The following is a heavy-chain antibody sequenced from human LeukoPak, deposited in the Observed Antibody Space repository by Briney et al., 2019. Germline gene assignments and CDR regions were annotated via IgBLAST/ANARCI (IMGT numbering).Heavy chain of an antibody. J-gene: IGHJ4*02. CDR2: FFTGGGT. Sequence: PAGSLRLSCAASGFSFNTYSMNRVRQAPGKELERVSSFFTGGGTYYADSVKGRFTISRDESKNTLYLQMNSLRAEDTAIYYCAKSYSGTYRSFDYWGQGTLVAVSS. V-gene: IGHV3-23*01. CDR3: AKSYSGTYRSFDY. CDR1: GFSFNTYS. D-gene: IGHD1-26*01.